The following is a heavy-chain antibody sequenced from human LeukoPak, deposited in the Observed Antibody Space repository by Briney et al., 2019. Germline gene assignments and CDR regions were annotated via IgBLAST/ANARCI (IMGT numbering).Heavy chain of an antibody. CDR3: ARAWWSTGDDAFDI. V-gene: IGHV1-69*13. D-gene: IGHD2-8*02. CDR2: IIPIFGTA. CDR1: GGTFSSCA. Sequence: SVKVSCKASGGTFSSCAISWVRQAPGQGLEWMGGIIPIFGTANYAQKFQGRVTITPDESTSTAYMELSSLRSEDTAVYYCARAWWSTGDDAFDIWGQGTMVTVSS. J-gene: IGHJ3*02.